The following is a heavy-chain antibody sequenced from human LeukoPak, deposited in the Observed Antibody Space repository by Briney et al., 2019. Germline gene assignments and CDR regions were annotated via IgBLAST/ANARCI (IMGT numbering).Heavy chain of an antibody. V-gene: IGHV4-31*03. D-gene: IGHD1-1*01. J-gene: IGHJ5*02. Sequence: PSETLSLTCTVSGGSISSDGYYRGWIRQHPGKGLEWIGYIYYSGSTYYNPSLKSRVTISVDTSKNQFSLKLSSVTAADTAVSDCARGTVDTTENWFDPWAREPWSPSPQ. CDR2: IYYSGST. CDR3: ARGTVDTTENWFDP. CDR1: GGSISSDGYY.